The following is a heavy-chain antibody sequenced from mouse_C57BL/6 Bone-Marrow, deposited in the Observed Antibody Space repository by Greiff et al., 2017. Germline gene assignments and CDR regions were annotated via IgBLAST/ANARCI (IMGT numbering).Heavy chain of an antibody. CDR1: GFNIKDDY. J-gene: IGHJ2*01. Sequence: VQLQQSGAELVRPGASVKLSCTASGFNIKDDYIHWVKQRPEQGLEWIGWIDPEIGDTEYASKFQGKATITSDTSSNTAYLQLSSLTSEDTAVYYCSSFDGNYFDFWRRGTPLTVAS. CDR3: SSFDGNYFDF. CDR2: IDPEIGDT. V-gene: IGHV14-4*01. D-gene: IGHD2-3*01.